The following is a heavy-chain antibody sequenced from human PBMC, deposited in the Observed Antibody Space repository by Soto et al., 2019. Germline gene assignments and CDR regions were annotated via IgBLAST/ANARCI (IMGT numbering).Heavy chain of an antibody. CDR1: GFTFSSYS. CDR3: ARRLVGYCSGGSCARSNDY. D-gene: IGHD2-15*01. Sequence: EVQLVESGGGLVKPGGSLRLSCAASGFTFSSYSMNWVRQAPGKGLEWVSSISSSSSYIYYADSVKGRFTISRDNAKNSLYLQMNSLRAEDTAVYYCARRLVGYCSGGSCARSNDYWGQGTLVTVSS. V-gene: IGHV3-21*01. J-gene: IGHJ4*02. CDR2: ISSSSSYI.